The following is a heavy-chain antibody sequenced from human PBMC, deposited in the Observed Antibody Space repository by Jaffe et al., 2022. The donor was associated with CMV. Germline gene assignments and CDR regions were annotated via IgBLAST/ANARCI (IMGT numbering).Heavy chain of an antibody. CDR2: IYSSGRT. V-gene: IGHV4-31*03. D-gene: IGHD2-15*01. J-gene: IGHJ6*02. Sequence: QVQLQQSGPGLVKPSQTLSLTCTVSGDSINSGGYFWSWVRQHPGKGPEWIGYIYSSGRTHYNPSLKSRLTISVDTSKNQFSLKLTSVTAADTAVYYCARDQGPRIDGYYYGMDVWGQGTTVIVSS. CDR3: ARDQGPRIDGYYYGMDV. CDR1: GDSINSGGYF.